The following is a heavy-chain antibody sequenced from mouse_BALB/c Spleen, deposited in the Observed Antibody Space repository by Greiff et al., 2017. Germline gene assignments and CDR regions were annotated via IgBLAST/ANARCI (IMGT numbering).Heavy chain of an antibody. V-gene: IGHV1-69*02. CDR2: IDPSDSET. D-gene: IGHD2-3*01. Sequence: VQLQQPGAELVKPGAPVKLSCKASGYTFTSYWMNWVKQRPGRGLEWIGRIDPSDSETHYNQKFKDKATLTVDKSSSTAYIQLSSLTSEDSAVYYCARSDGYYRGDYWGQGTTLTVSS. CDR3: ARSDGYYRGDY. CDR1: GYTFTSYW. J-gene: IGHJ2*01.